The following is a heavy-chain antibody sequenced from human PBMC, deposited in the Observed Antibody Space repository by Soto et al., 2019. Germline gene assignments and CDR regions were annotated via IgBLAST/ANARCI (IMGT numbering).Heavy chain of an antibody. CDR1: GFTFSSYS. CDR3: ARAPCGGSCYPHYYYYYGMDV. V-gene: IGHV3-21*01. Sequence: EVQLVESGGGLVKPGGSLRLSCAASGFTFSSYSMNWVRQAPGKGLEWVSSISSSSSYIYYADSVKGRFTISRDNAKNSLYLQMNSLRAEDTAVYYCARAPCGGSCYPHYYYYYGMDVWGQGTTVTVSS. J-gene: IGHJ6*02. D-gene: IGHD2-15*01. CDR2: ISSSSSYI.